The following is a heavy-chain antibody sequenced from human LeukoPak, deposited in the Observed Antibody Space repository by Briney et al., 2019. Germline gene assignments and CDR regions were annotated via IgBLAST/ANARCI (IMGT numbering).Heavy chain of an antibody. CDR3: ARAVAAAGTALDY. CDR2: IYDSGST. D-gene: IGHD6-13*01. J-gene: IGHJ4*02. CDR1: GGSIRSSYYY. Sequence: PSETLSLTCTVSGGSIRSSYYYWGWIRQPPGKGLEWIGSIYDSGSTYYNPSLKSRVTISVDTSKNQFSLKLSSVTAADTAVYYCARAVAAAGTALDYWGQGTLVTVSS. V-gene: IGHV4-39*07.